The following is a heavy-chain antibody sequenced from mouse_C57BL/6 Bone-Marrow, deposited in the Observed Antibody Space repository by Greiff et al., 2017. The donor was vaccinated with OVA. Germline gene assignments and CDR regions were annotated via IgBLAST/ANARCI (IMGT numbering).Heavy chain of an antibody. CDR1: GFNIKDDY. Sequence: VQLKESGAELVRPGASVKLSCTASGFNIKDDYMHWVKQRPEQGLAWIGWIDPENGDTEYASKFQGKATITADTSSNTAYLQLRSLTSEYTAVYYCTTSGGTDYFDYWGQGTTLTVSS. V-gene: IGHV14-4*01. J-gene: IGHJ2*01. D-gene: IGHD3-3*01. CDR3: TTSGGTDYFDY. CDR2: IDPENGDT.